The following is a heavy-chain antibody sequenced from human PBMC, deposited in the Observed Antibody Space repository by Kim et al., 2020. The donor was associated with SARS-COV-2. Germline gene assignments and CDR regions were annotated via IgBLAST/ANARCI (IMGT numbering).Heavy chain of an antibody. Sequence: SVKVSCKASGGTFSNYAINWIRLAPGQGLEWMGSIIPIFAIINNAQKFQGRLTITADTSTNTAYMELSSLTSEDTALYYCARGGPYCSGGTCFDYWGQGTLVTVSS. D-gene: IGHD2-15*01. J-gene: IGHJ4*02. V-gene: IGHV1-69*04. CDR2: IIPIFAII. CDR1: GGTFSNYA. CDR3: ARGGPYCSGGTCFDY.